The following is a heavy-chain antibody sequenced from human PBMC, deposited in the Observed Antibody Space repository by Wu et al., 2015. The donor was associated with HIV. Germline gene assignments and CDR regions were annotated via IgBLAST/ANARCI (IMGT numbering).Heavy chain of an antibody. Sequence: QVQLVQSGAEVKKPGSSVKVSCKASGGTFSSYAISWVRQAPGQGLEWMGGIIPIFGTANYAQKFQGRVTITADESTSTAYMELSSLRSEDTAVYYCARSGEYGGNTGGVDGFLDIWGQGTSGHRLF. CDR1: GGTFSSYA. D-gene: IGHD4-23*01. J-gene: IGHJ3*02. CDR3: ARSGEYGGNTGGVDGFLDI. CDR2: IIPIFGTA. V-gene: IGHV1-69*12.